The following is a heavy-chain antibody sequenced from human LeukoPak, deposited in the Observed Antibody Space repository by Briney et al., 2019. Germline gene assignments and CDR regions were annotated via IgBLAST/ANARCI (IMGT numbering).Heavy chain of an antibody. CDR2: IYSGGST. CDR3: ARVGYYGSGSYYKYYYYYVDV. Sequence: GGSLRPSCAASGFTFSSDAMSWVRQAPGKGLEWVSVIYSGGSTYYADSVKGRFTISRDNSKNTLYLQMNSLRAEDTAVYYCARVGYYGSGSYYKYYYYYVDVWGKGTTVTISS. J-gene: IGHJ6*03. V-gene: IGHV3-53*01. D-gene: IGHD3-10*01. CDR1: GFTFSSDA.